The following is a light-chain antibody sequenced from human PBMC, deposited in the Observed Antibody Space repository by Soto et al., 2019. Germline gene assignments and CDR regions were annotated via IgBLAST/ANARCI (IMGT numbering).Light chain of an antibody. CDR3: QQREHWPPIT. CDR2: DTS. Sequence: VLTQSPATLSLSPGERATLSCRASQSVNRYLAWYQQKPGQAPRLLIYDTSNRATGIPARFSGSGSGTDFTLTISSLEPEDFAVYYCQQREHWPPITFGQGTRLEIK. J-gene: IGKJ5*01. V-gene: IGKV3-11*01. CDR1: QSVNRY.